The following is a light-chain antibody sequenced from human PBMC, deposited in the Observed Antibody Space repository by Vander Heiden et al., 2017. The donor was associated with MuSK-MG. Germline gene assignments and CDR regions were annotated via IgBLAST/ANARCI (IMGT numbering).Light chain of an antibody. CDR2: AAS. Sequence: AIQLTHSPSSLSASVGDRVTITCRASQDISSALAWYQQKPGKAPKVLIYAASTLVSGVPLRFGGSGSGTDFTLTISSLQPEDFATYYCQQFINFPYTFGQGTKLEIK. V-gene: IGKV1D-13*01. J-gene: IGKJ2*01. CDR3: QQFINFPYT. CDR1: QDISSA.